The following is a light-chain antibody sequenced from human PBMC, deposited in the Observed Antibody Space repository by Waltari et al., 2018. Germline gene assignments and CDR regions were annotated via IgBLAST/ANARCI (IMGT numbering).Light chain of an antibody. J-gene: IGKJ1*01. CDR3: QKYDFLPAT. CDR1: QGVGKY. Sequence: ESVLTQSQGTLPLSQGGKATLSCRASQGVGKYLAWYQQRPGKAPRLLLYHTAIRATGIPDRFSGSGYGTDFSLTISRLEPEDFAVYYCQKYDFLPATFGQGTTVEIK. V-gene: IGKV3-20*01. CDR2: HTA.